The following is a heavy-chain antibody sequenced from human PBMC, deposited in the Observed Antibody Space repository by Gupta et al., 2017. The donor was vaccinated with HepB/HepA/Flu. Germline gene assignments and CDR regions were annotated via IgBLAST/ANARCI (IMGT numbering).Heavy chain of an antibody. Sequence: QVQLLQSGAAVEKPGSSVTVSCKASGGTFSPYAISWVRQAPGQGLEWVGGIIPLFGTTNYAQKFQGRVTITADESTSTANMELSSLRSEDTAVYYCARGILGGRGFYYYYMDVWGKGTTVTVSS. J-gene: IGHJ6*03. CDR1: GGTFSPYA. CDR2: IIPLFGTT. D-gene: IGHD3-16*01. V-gene: IGHV1-69*01. CDR3: ARGILGGRGFYYYYMDV.